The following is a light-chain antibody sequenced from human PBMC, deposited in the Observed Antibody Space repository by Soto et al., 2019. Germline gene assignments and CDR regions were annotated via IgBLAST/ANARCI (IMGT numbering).Light chain of an antibody. CDR1: QSVRSSY. V-gene: IGKV3-20*01. CDR3: QQHGSSPRT. CDR2: GAS. Sequence: EIVLTQSPGTLSLSPGERVTLSCRASQSVRSSYLAWYQQKPGQAPRLLLYGASSRATGIPDRFSGSGSGTDFPLTISRLEPEDFAVYYCQQHGSSPRTFGQGTKVEIK. J-gene: IGKJ1*01.